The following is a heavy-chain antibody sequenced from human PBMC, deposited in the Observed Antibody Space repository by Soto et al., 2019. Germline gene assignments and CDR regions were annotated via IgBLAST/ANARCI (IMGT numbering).Heavy chain of an antibody. CDR1: GGTFSSYT. Sequence: QVQLVQSGAEVKKPGSSVKVSCKASGGTFSSYTISWVRQAPGQGLEWMGRIIPILGIANYAQKFQGRVTITADKSTSTAYMELSSLRSEDTAVYYCARSGGCSSTSCYGRYYYYYMDVWGKGTMVTVSS. CDR2: IIPILGIA. V-gene: IGHV1-69*02. D-gene: IGHD2-2*01. CDR3: ARSGGCSSTSCYGRYYYYYMDV. J-gene: IGHJ6*03.